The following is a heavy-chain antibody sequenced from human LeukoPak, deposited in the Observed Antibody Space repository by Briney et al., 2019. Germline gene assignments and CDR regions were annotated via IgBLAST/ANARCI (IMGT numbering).Heavy chain of an antibody. J-gene: IGHJ4*02. Sequence: HPGGSLRLSCAASGFTFNTYTMNWVRQAPGKRLEWLSFINTKSRSMYYADSVKGRFTISRDNAKNSLYLQMNSLRAEDTALYYCVRDQDWAFDYWGQGTLVTVPS. D-gene: IGHD3/OR15-3a*01. CDR2: INTKSRSM. CDR3: VRDQDWAFDY. CDR1: GFTFNTYT. V-gene: IGHV3-48*01.